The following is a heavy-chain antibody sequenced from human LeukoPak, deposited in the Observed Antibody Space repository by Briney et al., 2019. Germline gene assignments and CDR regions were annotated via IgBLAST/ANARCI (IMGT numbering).Heavy chain of an antibody. D-gene: IGHD3-22*01. V-gene: IGHV4-59*01. CDR3: ARDVVDNFYNNSVYYGRGVFDI. CDR1: GVSISSYY. J-gene: IGHJ3*02. CDR2: IFYSGST. Sequence: SETLSLTCTVSGVSISSYYWSWIRQPPGKGLEWIGYIFYSGSTSYNPSLKSRVTISSDTSKNQFSLRLTSVTAADTAVYYCARDVVDNFYNNSVYYGRGVFDIWGQGTMVTVSS.